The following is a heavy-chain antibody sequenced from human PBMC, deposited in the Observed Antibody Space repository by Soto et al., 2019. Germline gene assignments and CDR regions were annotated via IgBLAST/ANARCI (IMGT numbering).Heavy chain of an antibody. CDR2: ITPFFGTA. Sequence: QVQLVQSGAEVKKPGSSVKVSCKASGDTFTNYAISWVRQAPGQGLEWMGGITPFFGTANYAQRFKGRVTITADESMTTAYMELSRLRSEDTAVYYCAQTLGLAVAGPGRFDLWGRGTLVTVSS. CDR1: GDTFTNYA. V-gene: IGHV1-69*12. J-gene: IGHJ2*01. D-gene: IGHD6-19*01. CDR3: AQTLGLAVAGPGRFDL.